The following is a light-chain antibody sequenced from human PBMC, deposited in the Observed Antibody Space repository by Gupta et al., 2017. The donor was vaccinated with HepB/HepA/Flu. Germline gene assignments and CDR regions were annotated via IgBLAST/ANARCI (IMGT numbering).Light chain of an antibody. J-gene: IGKJ3*01. CDR1: QSLVYSDGNTY. CDR3: RQGKHWSQT. CDR2: KVS. Sequence: DGVITQSPLSLPVTLGQPASISCTSSQSLVYSDGNTYLNWFQQRPGQSPRRLIYKVSNRDSGVPDRFSGSGSGTDFTLKISRVEAEDGGVASCRQGKHWSQTCGPGTKVDMK. V-gene: IGKV2-30*01.